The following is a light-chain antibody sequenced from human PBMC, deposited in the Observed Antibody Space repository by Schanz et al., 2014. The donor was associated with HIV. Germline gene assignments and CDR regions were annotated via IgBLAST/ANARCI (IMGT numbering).Light chain of an antibody. J-gene: IGKJ4*01. CDR3: QQRSTWPRLT. CDR2: GAS. V-gene: IGKV3D-20*02. CDR1: QTVSSHF. Sequence: EIVLTQSPGTLSLSPGERATLSCRASQTVSSHFLAWYQQKPGQAPRLLIFGASNRATGFPDRFSGSASGTDFTLTISSLEPEDFAVYYCQQRSTWPRLTFGGGTKVEI.